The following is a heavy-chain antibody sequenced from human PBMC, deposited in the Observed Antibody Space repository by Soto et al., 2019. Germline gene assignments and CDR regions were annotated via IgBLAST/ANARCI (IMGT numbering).Heavy chain of an antibody. J-gene: IGHJ4*02. CDR2: INPSGGST. V-gene: IGHV1-46*01. CDR3: ARDHTGSGSSYNVSRERSGFGY. Sequence: QVQLVQSGAEVKKPGASVKVSCKASGYTFTSYYMHWVRQAPGQGLEWMGIINPSGGSTSYAQKFQGRVTMTRATSTSTVYTALCSLRSEDTAVYYCARDHTGSGSSYNVSRERSGFGYWGQGTLVTVSS. CDR1: GYTFTSYY. D-gene: IGHD3-10*01.